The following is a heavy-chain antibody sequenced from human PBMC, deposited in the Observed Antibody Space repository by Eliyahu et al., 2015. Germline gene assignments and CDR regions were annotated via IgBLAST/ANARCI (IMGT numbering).Heavy chain of an antibody. D-gene: IGHD6-13*01. Sequence: QVQLQQWGAGLLKPSETLSLTCAVXGXSFSGYYWSWLRQSPGKGLEWIGELNHSGSTNYNPSLKSRVTISVDTSKKQFSLKMSSVTAADTAVYYCATLPRSSWPYYYGMDVWGQGTTVTVSS. J-gene: IGHJ6*02. CDR3: ATLPRSSWPYYYGMDV. V-gene: IGHV4-34*01. CDR1: GXSFSGYY. CDR2: LNHSGST.